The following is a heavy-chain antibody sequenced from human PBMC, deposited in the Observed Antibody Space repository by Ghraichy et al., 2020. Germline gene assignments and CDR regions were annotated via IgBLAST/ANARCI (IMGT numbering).Heavy chain of an antibody. CDR2: ISSNGGIT. V-gene: IGHV3-64*02. CDR3: ARGATGLAAHYFDN. J-gene: IGHJ4*02. D-gene: IGHD1-14*01. Sequence: GGSLRLSCAASGFTFSSYAMHWVRQAPGKGLEYVSAISSNGGITYYADSVKGRFTISRDNSKNTLYLQMGSLRAEDMAVYYCARGATGLAAHYFDNWGQGTLVTVSS. CDR1: GFTFSSYA.